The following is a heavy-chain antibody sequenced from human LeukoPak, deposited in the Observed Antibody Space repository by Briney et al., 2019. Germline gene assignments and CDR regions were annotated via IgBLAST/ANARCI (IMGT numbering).Heavy chain of an antibody. D-gene: IGHD3-9*01. CDR1: GGPITSGRYY. J-gene: IGHJ4*02. CDR3: ARATYDLLTGYYLDS. Sequence: PSQTLSLTCSVSGGPITSGRYYWTWIRQYPEKGLEWIGYSYYSGSTHFKPSLKSRAAISLDKSKNQFSLNLTSATAADTAVYYCARATYDLLTGYYLDSWGQGTLVTVSS. V-gene: IGHV4-31*03. CDR2: SYYSGST.